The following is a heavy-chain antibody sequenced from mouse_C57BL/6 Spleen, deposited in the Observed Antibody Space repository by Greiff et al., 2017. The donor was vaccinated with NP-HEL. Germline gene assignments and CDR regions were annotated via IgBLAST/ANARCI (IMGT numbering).Heavy chain of an antibody. CDR3: ARSDYDMAWFAY. CDR1: GFSLTSYA. V-gene: IGHV2-9-1*01. Sequence: VNVVESGPGLVAPSQSLSITCTVSGFSLTSYAISWVRQPPGKGLEWLGVIWTGGGTNYNSALNSRLSISKDNSKSQVFLKMNSLQTDDTARYYCARSDYDMAWFAYWGQGTLVTVSA. D-gene: IGHD2-4*01. J-gene: IGHJ3*01. CDR2: IWTGGGT.